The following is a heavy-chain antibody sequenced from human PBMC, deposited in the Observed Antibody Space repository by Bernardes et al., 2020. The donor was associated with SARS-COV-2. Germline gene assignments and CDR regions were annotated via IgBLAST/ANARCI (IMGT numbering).Heavy chain of an antibody. CDR1: GYTFSRYD. D-gene: IGHD1-26*01. V-gene: IGHV1-18*01. J-gene: IGHJ5*02. CDR2: ISTNNANT. CDR3: ARDEWEQRGGFDH. Sequence: ASVKVSCKTSGYTFSRYDISWVRQAPGQGLEWMGWISTNNANTKYARVVQGRVTMTTDTSTSTAYMELRSLRSDDTAVYYCARDEWEQRGGFDHWGQGTLVTVSS.